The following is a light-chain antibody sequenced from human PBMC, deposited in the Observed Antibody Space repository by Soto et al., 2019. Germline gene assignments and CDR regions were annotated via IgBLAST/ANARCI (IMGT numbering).Light chain of an antibody. J-gene: IGKJ1*01. CDR2: AAS. CDR3: QKYDRAPWT. V-gene: IGKV1-27*01. CDR1: QGIGDY. Sequence: DIQMTQSPSSLSASVGDRVTITCRASQGIGDYLAWYQQKPGKVPRLLIHAASTLQSGVPSRFSGSGSGTDFTLTISSLQPEDVATYYCQKYDRAPWTFGQGTKVEIK.